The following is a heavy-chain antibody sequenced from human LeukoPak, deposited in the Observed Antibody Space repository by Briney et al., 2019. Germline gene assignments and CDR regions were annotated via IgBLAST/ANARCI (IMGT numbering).Heavy chain of an antibody. CDR1: GCTFTSYA. CDR2: INAGNGNT. V-gene: IGHV1-3*01. D-gene: IGHD2-2*01. CDR3: ASPIVVVPAAGYYYYGMDV. Sequence: ASVKVSCKASGCTFTSYAMHWVRQAPGQRLEWMEWINAGNGNTKYSQKFQGRVTITRDTSASTAYMELSSLRSEDTAVYYCASPIVVVPAAGYYYYGMDVWGKGTTVTVSS. J-gene: IGHJ6*04.